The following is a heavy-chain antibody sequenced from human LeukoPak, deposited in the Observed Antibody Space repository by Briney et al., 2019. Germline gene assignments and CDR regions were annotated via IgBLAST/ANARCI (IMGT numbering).Heavy chain of an antibody. V-gene: IGHV3-48*03. CDR1: GFTFSSYE. CDR3: ARAGRYSYTELGY. Sequence: GGSLRLSCAASGFTFSSYEMNWVRQAPGKGLEWVSYISSSGRTIYYADSVKGRFTISRDNAKNSLYLQMNSLRAEDTAVYYCARAGRYSYTELGYWGQGSLVTVSS. D-gene: IGHD3-16*02. J-gene: IGHJ4*02. CDR2: ISSSGRTI.